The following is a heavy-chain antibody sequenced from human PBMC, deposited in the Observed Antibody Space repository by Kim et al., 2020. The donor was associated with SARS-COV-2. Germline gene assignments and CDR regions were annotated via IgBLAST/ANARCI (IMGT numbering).Heavy chain of an antibody. CDR3: ARVGIGDYYYGMDV. D-gene: IGHD7-27*01. Sequence: PSPKGRVPLSVDTSKNQFSLKLSSVTAADTAVYYCARVGIGDYYYGMDVWGQGTTVTVSS. V-gene: IGHV4-4*07. J-gene: IGHJ6*02.